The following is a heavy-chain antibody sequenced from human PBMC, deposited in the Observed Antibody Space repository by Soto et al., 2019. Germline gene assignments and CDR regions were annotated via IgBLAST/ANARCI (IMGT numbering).Heavy chain of an antibody. J-gene: IGHJ4*02. CDR2: IEHSGST. CDR3: ARFDSSGRYYFDY. D-gene: IGHD3-22*01. CDR1: GGSFSGYY. V-gene: IGHV4-34*01. Sequence: QVQSQQWGAGLLKPSETLSLTCGVYGGSFSGYYWSWVRLPPGKGLEWIGEIEHSGSTNYNPSLKSRVSMSVDTSRNQFSLKLRSVTAADTAVYYCARFDSSGRYYFDYWGQGTLVIVSS.